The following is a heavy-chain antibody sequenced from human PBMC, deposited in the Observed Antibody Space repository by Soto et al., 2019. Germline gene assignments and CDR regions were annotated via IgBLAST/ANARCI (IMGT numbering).Heavy chain of an antibody. CDR1: GGSISSYY. J-gene: IGHJ4*02. CDR2: IYYSGRT. Sequence: QVQLQESGPGLVKPSETLSLTCTVSGGSISSYYWSWLRQPPGKGLEWIGYIYYSGRTNYNPSLKRRVPISVDTSKNQFPLKLGSVTAADTAVYYCASRGVIVGTFDYWGPGTLVTVSS. V-gene: IGHV4-59*08. CDR3: ASRGVIVGTFDY. D-gene: IGHD3-16*02.